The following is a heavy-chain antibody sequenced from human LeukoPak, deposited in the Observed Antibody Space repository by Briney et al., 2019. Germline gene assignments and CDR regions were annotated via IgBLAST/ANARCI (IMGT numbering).Heavy chain of an antibody. CDR3: ARRGYNYGYDY. CDR2: ISSNGGGT. CDR1: GFTFSNYA. D-gene: IGHD5-18*01. V-gene: IGHV3-64*02. Sequence: PGGSLRLSCAASGFTFSNYAMHWVRQAPGKGLEYVSAISSNGGGTFYADSAKGRFTISRDNSKNTLYLHMGSLRADDMALYYCARRGYNYGYDYWGQGTLVTVSS. J-gene: IGHJ4*02.